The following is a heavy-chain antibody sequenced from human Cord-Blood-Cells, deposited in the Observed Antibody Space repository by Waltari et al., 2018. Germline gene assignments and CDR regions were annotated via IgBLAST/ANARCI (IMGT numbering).Heavy chain of an antibody. Sequence: EVQLVESGGGLVQPGGSLRLSCAASGFTFSSYEMNWVRQAPGKGLEWVSYISSSGSTIYYADSVKGRFTISRDNAKNSLYLQMNSLRAEDTAVYYCARDDLVYYYYYGMDVWGQGTTVTVSS. CDR2: ISSSGSTI. CDR3: ARDDLVYYYYYGMDV. J-gene: IGHJ6*02. CDR1: GFTFSSYE. V-gene: IGHV3-48*03.